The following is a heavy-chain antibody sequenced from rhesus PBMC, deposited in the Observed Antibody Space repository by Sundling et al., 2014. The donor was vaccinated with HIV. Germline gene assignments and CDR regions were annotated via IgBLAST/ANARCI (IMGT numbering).Heavy chain of an antibody. V-gene: IGHV2-174*02. J-gene: IGHJ6*01. CDR2: IYWDEDE. D-gene: IGHD2-27*01. CDR1: GFSLTTSGLG. Sequence: QVTLKEFGPALVKPTQTLTLTCSFSGFSLTTSGLGVGWIRQPPGKTLEWLAHIYWDEDERYSTSLKSRLTISRDTSKNQVLLTMTKMDPMDTATYFCARVFTGVGLDSWGQGVVVTVSS. CDR3: ARVFTGVGLDS.